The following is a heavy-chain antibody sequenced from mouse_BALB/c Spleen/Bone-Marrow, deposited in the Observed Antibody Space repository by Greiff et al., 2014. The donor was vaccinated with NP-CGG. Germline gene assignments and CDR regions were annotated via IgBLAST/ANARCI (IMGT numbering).Heavy chain of an antibody. CDR2: IWADGST. J-gene: IGHJ4*01. V-gene: IGHV2-9*02. CDR1: GFSLTSYG. Sequence: QVQLKESGPGLVAPSQSLSISCTVSGFSLTSYGVHWVRQPPGKGLEWLGVIWADGSTNYNSALMSRLSISKDNSKSRVFLKMNSLQTDDTAMYYCARITTATGAMDYWGQGTSVTVSS. D-gene: IGHD1-2*01. CDR3: ARITTATGAMDY.